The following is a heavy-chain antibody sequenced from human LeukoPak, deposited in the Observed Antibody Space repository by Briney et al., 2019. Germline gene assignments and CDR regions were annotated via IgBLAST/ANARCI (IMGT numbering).Heavy chain of an antibody. V-gene: IGHV3-15*01. D-gene: IGHD3-3*01. J-gene: IGHJ4*02. CDR2: KXXTDGGST. CDR3: TTLYYDFWSGYYTPDY. Sequence: KXXTDGGSTDYAAPAKGRFTISRDDSQNTLFLQMNSLKSEDTAVYYCTTLYYDFWSGYYTPDYWGQGTLVTVSS.